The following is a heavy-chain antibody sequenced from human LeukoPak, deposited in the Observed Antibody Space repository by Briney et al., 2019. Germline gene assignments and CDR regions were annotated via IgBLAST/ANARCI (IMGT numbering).Heavy chain of an antibody. J-gene: IGHJ3*02. CDR2: IYSGGST. CDR3: ARDLLSSDAFDI. CDR1: GFTVSTNY. Sequence: GGSLRLSCAASGFTVSTNYMSWVGQAPGKGLEWVSVIYSGGSTYYADSVKGRFTISRDNSKNTLYHQMNSLRAEDTAVYYCARDLLSSDAFDIWGQGTMVTVSS. D-gene: IGHD6-13*01. V-gene: IGHV3-53*01.